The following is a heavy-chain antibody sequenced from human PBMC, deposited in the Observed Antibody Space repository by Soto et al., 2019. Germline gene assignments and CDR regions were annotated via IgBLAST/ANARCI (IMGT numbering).Heavy chain of an antibody. CDR3: AKDIFKVSRAVLSAAGTYYYYYYGMDV. CDR1: GFTFSSYG. D-gene: IGHD6-13*01. CDR2: ISYDGSNK. V-gene: IGHV3-30*18. Sequence: PGGSLRLSCAASGFTFSSYGMHWVRQAPGKGLEWVAVISYDGSNKYYADSVKGRFTISRDNSKNTLYLQMNSLRAEDTAVYYCAKDIFKVSRAVLSAAGTYYYYYYGMDVWGQGTTVTVSS. J-gene: IGHJ6*02.